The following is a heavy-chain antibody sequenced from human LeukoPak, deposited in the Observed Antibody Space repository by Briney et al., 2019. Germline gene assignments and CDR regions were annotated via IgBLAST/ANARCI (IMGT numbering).Heavy chain of an antibody. CDR3: ARGGQLSWFDP. CDR1: GDSVSSSY. J-gene: IGHJ5*02. D-gene: IGHD5-18*01. V-gene: IGHV4-59*02. Sequence: PSETLSLTCTVSGDSVSSSYWSWIRRPPGKGLEWIGYISYSGRTSSNPSPRSRVTISVDTSKNQFSLRLTSVTAADTAMYYCARGGQLSWFDPWGQGTLVTVSS. CDR2: ISYSGRT.